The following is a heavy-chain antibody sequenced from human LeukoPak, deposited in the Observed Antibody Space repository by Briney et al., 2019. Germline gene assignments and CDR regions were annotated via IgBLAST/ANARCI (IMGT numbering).Heavy chain of an antibody. V-gene: IGHV3-23*01. CDR2: ISGSGGST. J-gene: IGHJ3*02. CDR3: AKGSSSWYGVAFDI. D-gene: IGHD6-13*01. Sequence: AGGSPRLSCAASGFTFSSYAMSWVRQAPGKGLEWVSAISGSGGSTYYADSVKGRFTISRDNSKNTLYLQMNSLRAEDTAVYYCAKGSSSWYGVAFDIWGQGTMVTVSS. CDR1: GFTFSSYA.